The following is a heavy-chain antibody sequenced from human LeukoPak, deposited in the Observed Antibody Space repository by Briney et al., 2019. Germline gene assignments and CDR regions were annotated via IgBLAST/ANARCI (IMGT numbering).Heavy chain of an antibody. CDR2: IYSGGNT. D-gene: IGHD1-26*01. V-gene: IGHV3-66*01. Sequence: GGSLRLSCAVSGFTVSNHYMSWVRQAPGKGLEWVSVIYSGGNTYYADSVKGRFTISRDSSKNTLYLQMNSLRDDDTAVYHCARDPPHGDYWGRGTLVTVSS. J-gene: IGHJ4*02. CDR1: GFTVSNHY. CDR3: ARDPPHGDY.